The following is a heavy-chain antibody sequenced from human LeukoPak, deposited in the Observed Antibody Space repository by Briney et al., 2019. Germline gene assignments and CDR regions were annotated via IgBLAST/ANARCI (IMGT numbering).Heavy chain of an antibody. D-gene: IGHD2/OR15-2a*01. V-gene: IGHV3-21*01. CDR1: GFTFSSYS. CDR2: ISSSSSYI. J-gene: IGHJ4*02. CDR3: ARDSTFAVATFDY. Sequence: PGGSLRLSCAASGFTFSSYSVNWVRQAPGKGLEWVSSISSSSSYIYYADSVKGRFTISRDNAKNSLYLQMNSLRAEDTAVYYCARDSTFAVATFDYWGQGTLVTVSS.